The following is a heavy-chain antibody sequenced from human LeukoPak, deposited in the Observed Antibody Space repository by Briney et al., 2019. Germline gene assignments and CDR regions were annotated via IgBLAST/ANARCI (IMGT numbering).Heavy chain of an antibody. J-gene: IGHJ5*02. CDR1: GFTFSNAW. V-gene: IGHV3-21*01. D-gene: IGHD2-2*01. Sequence: GGSLRLSCAASGFTFSNAWMSWVRQAPGKGLEWVSSISSSSSYIYYADSVKGRFTISRDNAKNSLYLQMNSLRAEDTAVYYCARDGVAVVVPAAMGYRFDPWGQGTLVTVSS. CDR2: ISSSSSYI. CDR3: ARDGVAVVVPAAMGYRFDP.